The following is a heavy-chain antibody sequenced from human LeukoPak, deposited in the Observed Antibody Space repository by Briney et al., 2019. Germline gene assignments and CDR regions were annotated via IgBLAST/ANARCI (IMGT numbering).Heavy chain of an antibody. CDR2: ISSSSGSSSTI. CDR1: GFTFSDYA. D-gene: IGHD1-14*01. Sequence: GGSLRLSCAASGFTFSDYAMNWVRQAPGKGLEWVSYISSSSGSSSTIYYIDSVMGRFTISRDNAKNSLFLQMHRLRPEDTAVYYCARQTTELLFDIWGQGTMVTASS. J-gene: IGHJ3*02. V-gene: IGHV3-48*04. CDR3: ARQTTELLFDI.